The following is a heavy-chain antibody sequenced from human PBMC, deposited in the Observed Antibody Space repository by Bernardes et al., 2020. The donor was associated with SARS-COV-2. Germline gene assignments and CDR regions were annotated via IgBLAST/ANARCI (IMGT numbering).Heavy chain of an antibody. J-gene: IGHJ4*02. V-gene: IGHV3-23*01. CDR2: SGGGGAGT. D-gene: IGHD6-13*01. CDR1: GFTLSDFA. CDR3: AKDYPGPAD. Sequence: GGSLRLSRAASGFTLSDFAMSWVRQTPGKGLEWVSGSGGGGAGTYYADFVKGRFTISRDNSKNTLFLQMNSLRAEDTAIYYCAKDYPGPADWGQGTLVTVSS.